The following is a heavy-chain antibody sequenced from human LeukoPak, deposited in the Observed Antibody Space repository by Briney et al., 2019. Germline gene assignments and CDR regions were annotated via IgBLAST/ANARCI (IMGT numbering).Heavy chain of an antibody. Sequence: GASVNVSCKASGYTFTGYYMHWVRQAPGQGLEWMGWINPNSGGTNYAQKFQGRVTMTRDTSISTAYMELSRLRSDDTAVYYCAFANPSPPGIAAAGSLDVWGQGTTVTVSS. CDR2: INPNSGGT. CDR1: GYTFTGYY. D-gene: IGHD6-13*01. J-gene: IGHJ6*02. CDR3: AFANPSPPGIAAAGSLDV. V-gene: IGHV1-2*02.